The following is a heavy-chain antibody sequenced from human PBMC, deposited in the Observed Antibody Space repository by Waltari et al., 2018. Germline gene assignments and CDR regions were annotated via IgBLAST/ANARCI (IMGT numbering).Heavy chain of an antibody. J-gene: IGHJ4*02. CDR2: IYYSGST. V-gene: IGHV4-59*08. Sequence: QVQLQESGPGLVKPSETLSLTCSVSGASISSSYWSWIRQPPGKGLEWIGYIYYSGSTNYNPSLNSRVTMSMDTSKDQFSLQLTSVTAADTAVYYCARLVSGAVYFDYWGQGVLVTVSS. CDR1: GASISSSY. CDR3: ARLVSGAVYFDY.